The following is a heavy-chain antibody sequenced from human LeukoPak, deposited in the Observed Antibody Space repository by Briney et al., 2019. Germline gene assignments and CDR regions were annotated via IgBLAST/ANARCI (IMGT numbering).Heavy chain of an antibody. V-gene: IGHV3-23*01. CDR2: ISGSGGST. Sequence: GGSLRLSCAASGFTFSSYTMSWVRQDPGKGLEWVSAISGSGGSTYYADSVKGRFTISRDNSKNTLYLQMNSLRAEDTAVYYCAKEIAARSANWFDPWGQGTLVTVSS. J-gene: IGHJ5*02. CDR1: GFTFSSYT. CDR3: AKEIAARSANWFDP. D-gene: IGHD6-13*01.